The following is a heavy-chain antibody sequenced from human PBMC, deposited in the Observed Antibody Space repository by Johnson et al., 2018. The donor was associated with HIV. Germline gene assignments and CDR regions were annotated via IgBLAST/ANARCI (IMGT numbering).Heavy chain of an antibody. CDR2: IRSKAYGGTT. Sequence: VQLVESGGGLVQPGRSLRLSCTASGFTFGDYAMSWVRQAPGKGLEWVGFIRSKAYGGTTEYAASVKGRFTISRDDSKSIAYLQMNSLKTEDTAVYYCARAGYGGNYAFDIWGQGTMVTVSS. CDR1: GFTFGDYA. J-gene: IGHJ3*02. V-gene: IGHV3-49*04. D-gene: IGHD4-23*01. CDR3: ARAGYGGNYAFDI.